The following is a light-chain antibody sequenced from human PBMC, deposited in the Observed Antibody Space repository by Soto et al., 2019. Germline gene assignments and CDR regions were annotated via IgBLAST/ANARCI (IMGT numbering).Light chain of an antibody. J-gene: IGLJ2*01. CDR2: EVS. V-gene: IGLV2-8*01. CDR1: SSDVGGYNY. Sequence: QSAPTQPPSASGSPGQSATISCTGTSSDVGGYNYVSWYQQYPGKAPKLIIYEVSRRPSGVPDRFSGAKSGNTASLTGSGLQAEDEADYYCSSYAGSSTWVFGGGTKLTVL. CDR3: SSYAGSSTWV.